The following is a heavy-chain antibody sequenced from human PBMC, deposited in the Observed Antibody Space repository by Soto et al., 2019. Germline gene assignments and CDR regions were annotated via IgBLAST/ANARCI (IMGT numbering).Heavy chain of an antibody. D-gene: IGHD3-3*01. V-gene: IGHV1-69*13. CDR3: ARGRTLNTYYDFWSGYPKPPDAFDS. CDR2: IIPIFGTA. Sequence: SVKVSCKASGGTFSSYAISWVRQAPGQGLEWMGGIIPIFGTANYAQKFQGRVTITADESTSTAYMELSSLRSEDTAVYYCARGRTLNTYYDFWSGYPKPPDAFDSWGQGTMVTVSS. CDR1: GGTFSSYA. J-gene: IGHJ3*02.